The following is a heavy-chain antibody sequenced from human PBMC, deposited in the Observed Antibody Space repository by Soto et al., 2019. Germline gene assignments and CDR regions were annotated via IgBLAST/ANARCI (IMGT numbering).Heavy chain of an antibody. V-gene: IGHV4-59*01. CDR2: IYYSGST. J-gene: IGHJ4*02. D-gene: IGHD2-8*02. Sequence: SETLSLTCTVSGGSISSYYWSWIRQPPGKGLEWIGYIYYSGSTNYNPSLKSRVTISVDTSKNQFSLKLSSVTAADTAVYYCARSPGGYYFDYWGQGTLVTVSS. CDR1: GGSISSYY. CDR3: ARSPGGYYFDY.